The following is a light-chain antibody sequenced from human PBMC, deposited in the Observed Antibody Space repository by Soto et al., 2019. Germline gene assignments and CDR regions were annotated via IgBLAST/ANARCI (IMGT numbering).Light chain of an antibody. CDR2: DAS. CDR1: QSVSNS. CDR3: QRET. V-gene: IGKV3-11*01. Sequence: EIVLTQSPDTLSLSPGDRASLSCRASQSVSNSLAWYQQRPGKDPRLLIHDASKRAAGIPARFSGSGSGTDFTLTISSLEPEDFAVYFCQRETFGQGTKVEI. J-gene: IGKJ1*01.